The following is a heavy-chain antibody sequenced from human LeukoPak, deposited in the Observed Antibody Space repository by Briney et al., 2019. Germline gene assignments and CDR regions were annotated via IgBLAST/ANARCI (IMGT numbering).Heavy chain of an antibody. CDR1: GYTFTGYY. CDR3: ARDPTGTAVFED. CDR2: INPNSGVT. D-gene: IGHD1-14*01. V-gene: IGHV1-2*02. J-gene: IGHJ4*02. Sequence: GASVKVSCKASGYTFTGYYMHWVRQAPGQGLEWMGWINPNSGVTNYAQKFQGRVTMTRDTSISTAYMELSRLRSDDTAVYYCARDPTGTAVFEDWGQGTLVTVSS.